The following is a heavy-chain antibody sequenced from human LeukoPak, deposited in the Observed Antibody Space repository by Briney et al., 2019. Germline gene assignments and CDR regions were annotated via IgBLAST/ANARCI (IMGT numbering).Heavy chain of an antibody. CDR1: GGSISSGGYY. CDR3: ARGPVVVAATRSDHYFDY. V-gene: IGHV4-31*03. D-gene: IGHD2-15*01. J-gene: IGHJ4*02. Sequence: SETLSLTCTVSGGSISSGGYYWSWIRQHPGKGLEWIGYIYYSGSTYYNPSLKSRVTISVDTSKNQFSLKLSSVTAADTAVYYCARGPVVVAATRSDHYFDYWGQGTLVTVSP. CDR2: IYYSGST.